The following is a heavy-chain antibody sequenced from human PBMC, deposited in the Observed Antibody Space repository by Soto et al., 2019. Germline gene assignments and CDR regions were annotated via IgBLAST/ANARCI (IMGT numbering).Heavy chain of an antibody. J-gene: IGHJ6*02. CDR1: GGSISSGDSY. CDR3: ARDDKNSDYYSGMDV. V-gene: IGHV4-30-4*02. Sequence: SETLSLTCTVSGGSISSGDSYWSWVRQPPGKGLEWIGYIYYSGTTYYNPSLKSRVTFSVDTSKNEFSLKLTSVTAADTAVYYCARDDKNSDYYSGMDVWGPGTTVTVSS. CDR2: IYYSGTT. D-gene: IGHD3-3*01.